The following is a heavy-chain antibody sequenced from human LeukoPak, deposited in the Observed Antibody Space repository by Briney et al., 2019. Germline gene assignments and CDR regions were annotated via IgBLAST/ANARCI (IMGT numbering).Heavy chain of an antibody. CDR1: GGSISSSSYY. Sequence: SETLSLTCTVSGGSISSSSYYWGWIRQPPGKGLEWIGSIYYSGSTYYNPSLKSRVTISVDTSKNQFSLKLSSVTAADTAVYYCARQYYDFWSGYYYYHGMEVWGQGTTVTVSS. J-gene: IGHJ6*02. CDR2: IYYSGST. V-gene: IGHV4-39*01. CDR3: ARQYYDFWSGYYYYHGMEV. D-gene: IGHD3-3*01.